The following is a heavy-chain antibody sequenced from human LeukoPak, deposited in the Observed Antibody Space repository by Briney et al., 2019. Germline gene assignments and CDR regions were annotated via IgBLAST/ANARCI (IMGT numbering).Heavy chain of an antibody. V-gene: IGHV3-48*03. CDR1: GFTFSSYE. CDR3: ARGRGSSG. D-gene: IGHD6-19*01. CDR2: ISSGGYTM. J-gene: IGHJ4*02. Sequence: GGSLRLSCAASGFTFSSYEMNWVRQAPGKGLEWVSYISSGGYTMYYADTVKGRFTISRDNAKNSLSLQMNSLRAEDTAVYYCARGRGSSGWGEGTLVTVSS.